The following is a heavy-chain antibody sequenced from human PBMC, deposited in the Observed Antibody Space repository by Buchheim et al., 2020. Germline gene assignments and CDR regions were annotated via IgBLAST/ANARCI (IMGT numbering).Heavy chain of an antibody. D-gene: IGHD2-2*01. CDR2: ISYDGSNT. J-gene: IGHJ4*02. CDR1: GFTFSSYG. Sequence: QVQLVESGGGVVQPGRSLRLSCAASGFTFSSYGMHWVRQAPGKGLEWVAVISYDGSNTYYADSVKGRFTISRDNSKNTLYLQMNSLRAEDTAVYYCAKDSSSSTSCYDYWGQGTL. CDR3: AKDSSSSTSCYDY. V-gene: IGHV3-30*18.